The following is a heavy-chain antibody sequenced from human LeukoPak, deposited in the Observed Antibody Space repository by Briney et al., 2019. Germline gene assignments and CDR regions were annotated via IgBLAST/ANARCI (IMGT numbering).Heavy chain of an antibody. V-gene: IGHV3-7*01. D-gene: IGHD1-26*01. CDR1: GFTFSSYW. CDR2: IKQDGSEK. Sequence: EGSLRLSCAASGFTFSSYWMSWVRQAPGKGLEWVANIKQDGSEKYYVDSVKGRFTISRDNAKNSLYLQMNSLRAEDTAVYYCARDRSTTYYYYMDVWGKGTTVTVSS. J-gene: IGHJ6*03. CDR3: ARDRSTTYYYYMDV.